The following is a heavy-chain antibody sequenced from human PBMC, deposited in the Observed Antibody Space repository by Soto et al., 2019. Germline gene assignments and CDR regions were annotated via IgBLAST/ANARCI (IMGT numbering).Heavy chain of an antibody. D-gene: IGHD3-10*01. CDR2: IYTSGST. Sequence: SETLSLTCTVSGGSIRSYYWSWIRQPAGKGLELIGRIYTSGSTNYNPSLKSRVTMSVDTSKNQFSLKLSSVTAADTAVDYCAKDLRTMVRGVRGYYCYGMDVWGQGTTVTVSS. CDR3: AKDLRTMVRGVRGYYCYGMDV. J-gene: IGHJ6*02. CDR1: GGSIRSYY. V-gene: IGHV4-4*07.